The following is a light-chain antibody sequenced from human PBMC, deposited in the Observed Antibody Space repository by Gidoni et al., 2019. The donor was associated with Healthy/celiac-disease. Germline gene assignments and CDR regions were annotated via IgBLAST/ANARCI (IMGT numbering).Light chain of an antibody. V-gene: IGKV1-5*03. CDR3: QQYNSYSIT. J-gene: IGKJ5*01. Sequence: DIQIPQSPSTLSASVGDRVTITCRASQSISSWLAWYQQKPGKAPKLLIYKASSLESGVPSRFSGSGSGTEFTLTISSLQPDDFATYYCQQYNSYSITFGQGTRLEIK. CDR1: QSISSW. CDR2: KAS.